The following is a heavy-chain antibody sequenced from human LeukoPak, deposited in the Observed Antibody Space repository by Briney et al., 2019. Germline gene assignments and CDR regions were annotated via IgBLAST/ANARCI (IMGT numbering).Heavy chain of an antibody. J-gene: IGHJ4*02. Sequence: ASVKVSCKTSGYTFTDYDITWVRQAPGQGLEWMGWINTNTGNPTYAQAFTGRFVFSLDTSVSTAYLQISSLKAEDTAVYYCARWAYDSGGYSQYYFDYWGQGTLVTVSS. D-gene: IGHD3-22*01. CDR1: GYTFTDYD. V-gene: IGHV7-4-1*02. CDR3: ARWAYDSGGYSQYYFDY. CDR2: INTNTGNP.